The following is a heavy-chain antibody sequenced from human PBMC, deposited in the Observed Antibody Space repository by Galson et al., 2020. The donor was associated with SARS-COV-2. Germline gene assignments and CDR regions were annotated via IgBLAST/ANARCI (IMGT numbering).Heavy chain of an antibody. CDR1: GDAIKTNNY. CDR3: ARRSTTGFDY. Sequence: SETLSLTCRVSGDAIKTNNYWACVRQPPGKGLDWIGETYYTGSTSYKPSLKRRISISVDTSNNQFSLTLRSVSAADTAVYYCARRSTTGFDYWGQGMLVTVSS. J-gene: IGHJ4*02. CDR2: TYYTGST. V-gene: IGHV4-4*02.